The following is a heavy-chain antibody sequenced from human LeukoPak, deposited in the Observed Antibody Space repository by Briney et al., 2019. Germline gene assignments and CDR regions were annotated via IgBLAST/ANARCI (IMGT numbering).Heavy chain of an antibody. D-gene: IGHD3-10*01. CDR1: RFTLSNYW. V-gene: IGHV3-7*01. Sequence: GGSLRLSCAASRFTLSNYWMSWVRQAPGKGLEWVANIKQDGSETYYVDSVKGRFTISRDNAKNSLSLQMNSLRAEDTAVYYCASMKGSGTYSSFDYWGQGTLVTVSS. CDR2: IKQDGSET. CDR3: ASMKGSGTYSSFDY. J-gene: IGHJ4*02.